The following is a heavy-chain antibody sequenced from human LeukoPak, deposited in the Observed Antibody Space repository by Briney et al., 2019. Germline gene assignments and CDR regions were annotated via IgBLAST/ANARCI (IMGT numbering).Heavy chain of an antibody. Sequence: GGSLRLSCAASGFTFTNKAMSWVRQAPGKGLEWVSTISGSGGITYYADSVRGRFTISRDNAKNSLYLQINSLRAEDTAVYYCARSSYSSSSSVWGQGTMVTVSS. CDR1: GFTFTNKA. D-gene: IGHD6-6*01. V-gene: IGHV3-23*01. CDR3: ARSSYSSSSSV. J-gene: IGHJ3*01. CDR2: ISGSGGIT.